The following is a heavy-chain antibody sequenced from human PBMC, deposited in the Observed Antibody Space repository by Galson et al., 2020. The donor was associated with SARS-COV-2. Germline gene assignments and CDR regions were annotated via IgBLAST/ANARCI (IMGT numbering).Heavy chain of an antibody. Sequence: ASVKVSCKASGYTLTTYAMHWVRQAPGQRLEWMGWINADNGHTTYSQTFQGRVTITRDTSASTAYMELSRLRSEDTAVYYCARGYGSGSFSSYKWFDPWGQGTLVTVSS. CDR3: ARGYGSGSFSSYKWFDP. CDR2: INADNGHT. J-gene: IGHJ5*02. V-gene: IGHV1-3*01. D-gene: IGHD3-10*01. CDR1: GYTLTTYA.